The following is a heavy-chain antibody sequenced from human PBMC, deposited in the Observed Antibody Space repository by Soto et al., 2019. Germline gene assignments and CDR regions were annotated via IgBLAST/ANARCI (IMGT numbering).Heavy chain of an antibody. Sequence: GGSLRLSCVPSEFTFRNYWLNWVRQVPGKGLEWVANISPDGRTTNYVDSVKGRFIISIDNVRNSVSLQMNSLRVEDTAVYFCFGGNGGPQWGQGTPVTVSS. D-gene: IGHD3-16*01. CDR1: EFTFRNYW. J-gene: IGHJ4*02. CDR3: FGGNGGPQ. CDR2: ISPDGRTT. V-gene: IGHV3-7*03.